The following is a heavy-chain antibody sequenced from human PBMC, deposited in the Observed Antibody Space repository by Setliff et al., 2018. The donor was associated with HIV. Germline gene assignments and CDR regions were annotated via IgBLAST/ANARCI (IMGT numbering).Heavy chain of an antibody. V-gene: IGHV4-59*04. CDR2: IYGSGST. CDR3: ARHSSYYQYFDY. CDR1: GDSIGTYS. J-gene: IGHJ4*02. D-gene: IGHD3-10*01. Sequence: SETLSLTCAVSGDSIGTYSWHWLRQPPGKGLEWIGYIYGSGSTGYNPSLTSRVTMSVDTSTNQFSLKLTSVTAADPAVYYCARHSSYYQYFDYWGQGSLVTVSS.